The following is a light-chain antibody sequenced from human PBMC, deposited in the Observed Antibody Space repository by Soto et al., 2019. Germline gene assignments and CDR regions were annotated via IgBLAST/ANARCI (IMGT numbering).Light chain of an antibody. CDR1: QSVSSSY. CDR3: QQYGSSPRA. V-gene: IGKV3-20*01. Sequence: EIVLTQSPGTLSLSPGERATLSCRASQSVSSSYLAWYQQKPGQAPRLLIYNASSRVTGIPDRFSGSGSVTDFTLTIDRLEPEDFAVYYCQQYGSSPRAFGQGTKVEIK. J-gene: IGKJ1*01. CDR2: NAS.